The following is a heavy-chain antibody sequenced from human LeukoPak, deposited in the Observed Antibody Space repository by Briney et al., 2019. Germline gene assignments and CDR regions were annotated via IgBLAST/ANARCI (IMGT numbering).Heavy chain of an antibody. CDR2: IRYDGSNK. CDR1: GFTFSNYG. D-gene: IGHD3-10*01. V-gene: IGHV3-30*02. Sequence: GGSLRLSCAASGFTFSNYGMHWVRQAPGKGLEWVAFIRYDGSNKYYADSVKGRFTISRDSSKNTLYLQMNSLRAEDAAVYYCARDRDYGSGSYLYWGQGTLVTVSS. CDR3: ARDRDYGSGSYLY. J-gene: IGHJ4*02.